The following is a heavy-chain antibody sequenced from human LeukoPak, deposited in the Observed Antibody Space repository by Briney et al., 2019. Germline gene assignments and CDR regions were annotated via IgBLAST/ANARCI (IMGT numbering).Heavy chain of an antibody. CDR2: ISSDGSNG. V-gene: IGHV3-30*04. D-gene: IGHD5-12*01. Sequence: GGSLRLSCAASGFTFNFYAIHWVRQAPGKGLEWVAVISSDGSNGYYADSVKGRFTISRDNAKNSLYLQMNSLRAEDTAVYYCARSPEDSGYVPFDYWGQGTLVTVSS. CDR3: ARSPEDSGYVPFDY. J-gene: IGHJ4*02. CDR1: GFTFNFYA.